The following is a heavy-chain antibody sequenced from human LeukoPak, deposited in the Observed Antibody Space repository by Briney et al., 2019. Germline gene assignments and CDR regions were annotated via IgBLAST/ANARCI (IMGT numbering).Heavy chain of an antibody. V-gene: IGHV3-53*01. CDR3: ASAKRLNFFGY. D-gene: IGHD6-25*01. CDR1: GFTVSTNY. J-gene: IGHJ4*02. CDR2: IYGDDRT. Sequence: GGSLRLSCAASGFTVSTNYMSWVRQAPAKGLEWVSIIYGDDRTYYADSVKGRFTISRDNSRNTLYLQMNSLRAEDTAVYYCASAKRLNFFGYWGQGTLVTVSS.